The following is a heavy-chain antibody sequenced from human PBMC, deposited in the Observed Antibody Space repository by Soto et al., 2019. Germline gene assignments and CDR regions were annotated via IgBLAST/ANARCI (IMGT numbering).Heavy chain of an antibody. CDR2: ISYDGSNK. D-gene: IGHD6-13*01. V-gene: IGHV3-30*18. Sequence: GGSLRLSCAASGFTFSSYGMHWVRQAPGKGLEWVAVISYDGSNKYYADSVKGRFTISRDNSKNTLYLQMNSLRAEDTAVYYCPKSVEVHGTDHYYGMDVWGQGTTVNVS. CDR3: PKSVEVHGTDHYYGMDV. J-gene: IGHJ6*02. CDR1: GFTFSSYG.